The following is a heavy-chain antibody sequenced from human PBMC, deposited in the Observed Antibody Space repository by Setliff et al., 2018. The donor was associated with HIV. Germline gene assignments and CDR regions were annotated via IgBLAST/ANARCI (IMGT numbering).Heavy chain of an antibody. V-gene: IGHV1-3*01. CDR3: AKRGYVSAWYDEPVQFYQHMDV. CDR1: GYTFTSYA. CDR2: INAGNGNT. J-gene: IGHJ6*03. D-gene: IGHD6-19*01. Sequence: GPSVKVSCKASGYTFTSYAMHWGRQAPGQRLEWIGWINAGNGNTKYSRKFPGRVTITRDTSASTVYKELSSLRYEDTAVYYCAKRGYVSAWYDEPVQFYQHMDVWGKGTTVTVSS.